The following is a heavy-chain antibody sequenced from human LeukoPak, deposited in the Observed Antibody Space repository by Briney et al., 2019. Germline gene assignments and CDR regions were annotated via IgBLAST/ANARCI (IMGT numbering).Heavy chain of an antibody. CDR1: GGTFSSYA. CDR3: AKGYYDYVWGSYYFDY. Sequence: SVKVSCKASGGTFSSYAISWVRQAPGQGLEWMGRIIPIFGTANYAQKFQGRVTITTDESTSTAYMELSSLRSEDTAVYYCAKGYYDYVWGSYYFDYWGQGTLVTVSS. CDR2: IIPIFGTA. V-gene: IGHV1-69*05. J-gene: IGHJ4*02. D-gene: IGHD3-16*01.